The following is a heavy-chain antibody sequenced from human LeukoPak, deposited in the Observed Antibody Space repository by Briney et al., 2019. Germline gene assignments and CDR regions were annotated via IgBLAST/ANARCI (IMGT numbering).Heavy chain of an antibody. D-gene: IGHD4-17*01. V-gene: IGHV3-30*18. CDR3: AKGSAYGDYYNYGMDV. J-gene: IGHJ6*02. Sequence: GRSLRLSCAASGFTFSTYGMHWVRQAPGKGLEWVAVISYDGRNQYYADSVKGRFTISRDNSENTLYLQMNSLIPEDTAVYYCAKGSAYGDYYNYGMDVWGQGTTVTVSS. CDR2: ISYDGRNQ. CDR1: GFTFSTYG.